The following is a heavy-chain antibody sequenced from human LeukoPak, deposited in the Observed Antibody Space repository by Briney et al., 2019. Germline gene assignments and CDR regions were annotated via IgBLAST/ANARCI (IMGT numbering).Heavy chain of an antibody. CDR1: GGSISSYY. CDR2: IYTSGST. CDR3: ARLSHRANYYYYGMDV. Sequence: SETLSLTCTVSGGSISSYYWSWIRQPAGKGLEGIGRIYTSGSTNYNPSLKSRVTMSVDTSKNQFSPTLSSVTAADTAVYYCARLSHRANYYYYGMDVWGQGTTVTVSS. V-gene: IGHV4-4*07. J-gene: IGHJ6*02.